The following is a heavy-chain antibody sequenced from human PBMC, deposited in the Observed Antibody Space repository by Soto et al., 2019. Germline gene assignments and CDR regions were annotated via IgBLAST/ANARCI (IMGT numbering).Heavy chain of an antibody. D-gene: IGHD3-10*01. Sequence: GESLKISCAASGFTFSSYSMNWVRQAPGKGLEWVSYISSSSSTIYYADSVKGRFTISRDNAKNSLYLQMNSLRAEDTAVYYCARERAIGDFDYWGQGTLVTVSS. CDR1: GFTFSSYS. J-gene: IGHJ4*02. CDR3: ARERAIGDFDY. V-gene: IGHV3-48*01. CDR2: ISSSSSTI.